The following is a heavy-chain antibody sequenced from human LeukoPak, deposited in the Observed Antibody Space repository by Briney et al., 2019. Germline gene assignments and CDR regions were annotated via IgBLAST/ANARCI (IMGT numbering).Heavy chain of an antibody. CDR3: ARDHYHKIHSVMVTAPDY. V-gene: IGHV1-8*01. CDR1: GYTFTSYD. CDR2: MNPNSGNT. J-gene: IGHJ4*02. D-gene: IGHD2-21*02. Sequence: ASVKVSCKASGYTFTSYDINWVRQATGQGLEWMGWMNPNSGNTGYAQKFQGRVTMTRDTSTSTVYMELRSLRSEDTAVYYCARDHYHKIHSVMVTAPDYWGQGTLVTVSS.